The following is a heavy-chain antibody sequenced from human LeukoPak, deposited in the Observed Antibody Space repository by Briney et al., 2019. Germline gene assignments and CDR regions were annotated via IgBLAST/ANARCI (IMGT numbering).Heavy chain of an antibody. CDR2: INPSGGST. Sequence: ASVKVSCKASGHTFTSYYMHWVRQAPGQGLEWMGIINPSGGSTSYAQKFQGRVTMTRDTSTSTVYMELSSLRSEDTAVYYCARGYCSGGSCYYSEYFQHWGQGTLVTVSS. J-gene: IGHJ1*01. CDR1: GHTFTSYY. V-gene: IGHV1-46*01. D-gene: IGHD2-15*01. CDR3: ARGYCSGGSCYYSEYFQH.